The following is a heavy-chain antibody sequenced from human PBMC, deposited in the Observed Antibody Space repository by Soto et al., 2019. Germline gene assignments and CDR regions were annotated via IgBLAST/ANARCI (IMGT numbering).Heavy chain of an antibody. D-gene: IGHD1-1*01. V-gene: IGHV5-51*01. Sequence: LXISCKGSGYSFTSYWSGWLRQMPGKGLEWMWIIYPGDSDTRYSPSFQGQVTISADKSISTAYLQWSSLKASDTAMYYCARHGKDGRDPEMYGMDVWGQGTTVTVSS. CDR1: GYSFTSYW. CDR3: ARHGKDGRDPEMYGMDV. J-gene: IGHJ6*02. CDR2: IYPGDSDT.